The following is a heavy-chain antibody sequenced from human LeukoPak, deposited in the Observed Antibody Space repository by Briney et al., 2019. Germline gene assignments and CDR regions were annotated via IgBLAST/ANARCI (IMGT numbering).Heavy chain of an antibody. V-gene: IGHV3-30*02. CDR3: ARDTSSPWYDFWSGYGGFDY. Sequence: GGSLRLSCAASGFTFSSYGMHWVRQAPGKGLEWVAFIRYDGSNKYYADSVKGRFTISRDNSKNTLYLQMNSLRAEDTAVYYCARDTSSPWYDFWSGYGGFDYWGQGTLVTVSS. D-gene: IGHD3-3*01. J-gene: IGHJ4*02. CDR2: IRYDGSNK. CDR1: GFTFSSYG.